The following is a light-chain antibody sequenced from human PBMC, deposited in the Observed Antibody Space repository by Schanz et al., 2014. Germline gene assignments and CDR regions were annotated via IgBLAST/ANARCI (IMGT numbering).Light chain of an antibody. J-gene: IGLJ2*01. CDR3: SSYTSSSTVV. CDR1: SSNLGASYD. V-gene: IGLV1-40*01. Sequence: QSVLTQPPSVSGAPGQRVTISCTGSSSNLGASYDVQWYQQLPGTAPKLLVYGNSNRPSGVPDRFSGSKSDTSASLAITGLQAEDEADYYCSSYTSSSTVVFGGGTKLTVL. CDR2: GNS.